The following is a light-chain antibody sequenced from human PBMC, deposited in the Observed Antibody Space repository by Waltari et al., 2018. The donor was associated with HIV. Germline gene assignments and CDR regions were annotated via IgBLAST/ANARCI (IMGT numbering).Light chain of an antibody. CDR1: SPNRGTNF. J-gene: IGLJ2*01. V-gene: IGLV1-51*01. CDR3: ATWDSSLSAGV. Sequence: QSVLTQPPSVSAAPGQKVTISCPGSSPNRGTNFISWYQKVPGTAPKLLIYDNNKRPSGISDRFSGSKSGTSGTLGISGLQTGDEADYYCATWDSSLSAGVFGGGTKVTVL. CDR2: DNN.